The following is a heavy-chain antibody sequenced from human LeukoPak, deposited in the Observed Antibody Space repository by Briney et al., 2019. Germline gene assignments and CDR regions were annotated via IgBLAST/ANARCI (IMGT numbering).Heavy chain of an antibody. V-gene: IGHV3-53*01. CDR3: ARVRGSWYVDY. Sequence: PGGSLRLSCAASGFIVSSNYMSWVRQAPGKGLECVSVIHSGGSTYYADSVKGRFTISRDSAKNTLYLQMNSLRAEDTAVYYCARVRGSWYVDYWGQGTLVTVSS. J-gene: IGHJ4*02. D-gene: IGHD6-13*01. CDR2: IHSGGST. CDR1: GFIVSSNY.